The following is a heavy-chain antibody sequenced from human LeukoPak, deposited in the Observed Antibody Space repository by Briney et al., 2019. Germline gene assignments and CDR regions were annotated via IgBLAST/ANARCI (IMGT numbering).Heavy chain of an antibody. D-gene: IGHD5-18*01. V-gene: IGHV1-2*06. CDR2: INPNSGGT. J-gene: IGHJ4*02. Sequence: GASVKVSCKASGYTFTGYYMHWVRQAPGQGLEWMGRINPNSGGTNYAQKFQGRVTMTRDTSISTAYMELSSLRSEDTAVYYCARGLTDTAIIGYWGQGTLVTVSP. CDR3: ARGLTDTAIIGY. CDR1: GYTFTGYY.